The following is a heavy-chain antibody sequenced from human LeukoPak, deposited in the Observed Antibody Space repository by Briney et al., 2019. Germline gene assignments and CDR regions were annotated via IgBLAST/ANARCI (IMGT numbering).Heavy chain of an antibody. J-gene: IGHJ4*02. Sequence: GGSLRLSCAASGFTFSSYAMSWVRQAPGKGLERVSAISGSGGTTYYADSVKGRFTISRGNSKNTLYLQMNSLRAEDTAVYYCAKIQGYFDYWGQGNLVTVSS. CDR2: ISGSGGTT. V-gene: IGHV3-23*01. CDR3: AKIQGYFDY. CDR1: GFTFSSYA.